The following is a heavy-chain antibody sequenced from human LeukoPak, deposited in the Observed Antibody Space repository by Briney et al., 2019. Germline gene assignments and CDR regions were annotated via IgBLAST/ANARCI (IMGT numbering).Heavy chain of an antibody. CDR2: ISASTTTI. V-gene: IGHV3-48*01. CDR3: ARDLAQYYYYYYYMDV. CDR1: GFTFSSDS. J-gene: IGHJ6*03. D-gene: IGHD3-3*02. Sequence: PGGSLRLSCAASGFTFSSDSMNWVRQAPGKGLEWVAYISASTTTIYYADSVKGRFTISRDNAKNSVYLQMNSLRVEDTAVYYCARDLAQYYYYYYYMDVWGKGTTVTVSS.